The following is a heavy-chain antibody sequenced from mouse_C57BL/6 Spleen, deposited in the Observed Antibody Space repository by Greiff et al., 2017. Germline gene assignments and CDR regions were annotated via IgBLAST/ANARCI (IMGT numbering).Heavy chain of an antibody. CDR1: GYAFTNYL. D-gene: IGHD2-4*01. V-gene: IGHV1-54*01. Sequence: VQGVESGAELVRPGTSVKVSCKASGYAFTNYLIEWVKQRPGQGLEWIGVINPGSGGTNYNEKFKGKATLTADKSSSTAYMQLSSLTSEDSAVYFCARWDDYPLLDAMDYWGQGTSVTVSS. CDR2: INPGSGGT. CDR3: ARWDDYPLLDAMDY. J-gene: IGHJ4*01.